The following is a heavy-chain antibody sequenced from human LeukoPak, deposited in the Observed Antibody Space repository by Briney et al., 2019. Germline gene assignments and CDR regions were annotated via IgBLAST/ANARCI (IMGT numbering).Heavy chain of an antibody. V-gene: IGHV4-59*01. D-gene: IGHD3-3*01. CDR2: IYYSGST. CDR3: ARDHLPTFGVVTTPYAFDI. J-gene: IGHJ3*02. CDR1: GGSISSYY. Sequence: SETLSLTCTVSGGSISSYYWSWIRQPPGKGLEWIGYIYYSGSTNYNPSLKSRVTISVDTSKNQFSLKLSSVTAADTAVYYCARDHLPTFGVVTTPYAFDIWGQGTMVTVSS.